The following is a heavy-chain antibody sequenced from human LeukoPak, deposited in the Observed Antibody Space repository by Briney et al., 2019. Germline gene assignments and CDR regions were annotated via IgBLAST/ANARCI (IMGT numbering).Heavy chain of an antibody. D-gene: IGHD3-22*01. CDR3: AKAGSLVYYDSSGYPDY. CDR1: GFTFDDYA. V-gene: IGHV3-9*01. CDR2: ISWNSGSI. Sequence: GRSLRLSCAASGFTFDDYAMHWARQAPGKGLEWVSGISWNSGSIGYADSVKGRFTISRDNAKNSLYLQMNSLRAEDTALYYCAKAGSLVYYDSSGYPDYWGQGTLVTVSS. J-gene: IGHJ4*02.